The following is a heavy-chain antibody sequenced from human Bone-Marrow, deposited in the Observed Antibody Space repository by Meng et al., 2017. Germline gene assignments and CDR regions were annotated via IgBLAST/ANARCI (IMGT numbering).Heavy chain of an antibody. CDR2: IYPSGDT. CDR1: GFSVTSNY. CDR3: ARGRDYDFWSGEIDR. V-gene: IGHV3-66*01. D-gene: IGHD3-3*01. J-gene: IGHJ5*02. Sequence: EVQLVESGGGLVKPGGSLRLSCAASGFSVTSNYMSWVRQAPGKGLEWVSVIYPSGDTYFSDSVRGRFTVSRDNSKNRLFLQMNSLSPDDTAIYYCARGRDYDFWSGEIDRWGQGTLVTVSS.